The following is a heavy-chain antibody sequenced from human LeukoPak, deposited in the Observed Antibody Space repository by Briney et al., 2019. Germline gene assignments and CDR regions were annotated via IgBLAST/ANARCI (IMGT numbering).Heavy chain of an antibody. Sequence: GASVKVSCKASGYTFTSYGIGWVRQAPGQGLEWMGWISAYNGNTNYAQKLQGRVTMTTDTSTSTAYMELRSLRSDDTAVYYCARVPGRIVVAGIDYWGQGTLVTVSS. CDR2: ISAYNGNT. CDR3: ARVPGRIVVAGIDY. D-gene: IGHD6-19*01. V-gene: IGHV1-18*01. J-gene: IGHJ4*02. CDR1: GYTFTSYG.